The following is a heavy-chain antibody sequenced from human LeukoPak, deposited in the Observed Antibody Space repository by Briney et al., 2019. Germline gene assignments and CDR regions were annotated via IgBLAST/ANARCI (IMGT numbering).Heavy chain of an antibody. Sequence: GASVKVSCKASGYTFTSYGLSWVRQAPGQGLEWMGWINPNSGGTNYAQKFQGRVTMTRDTSISTAYMELSRLRSDDTAVYYCARGQQLIYYYYYYMDVWGKGTTVIISS. CDR2: INPNSGGT. CDR3: ARGQQLIYYYYYYMDV. CDR1: GYTFTSYG. J-gene: IGHJ6*03. D-gene: IGHD6-13*01. V-gene: IGHV1-2*02.